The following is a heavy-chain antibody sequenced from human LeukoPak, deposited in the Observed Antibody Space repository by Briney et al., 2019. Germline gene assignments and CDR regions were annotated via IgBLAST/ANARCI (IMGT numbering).Heavy chain of an antibody. Sequence: PSETLSLTCTVSGGSISSSSYYWGWIRQPPGKGLEWIGSIYYSGSTYYNPSLKSRVTISVDTSKNQFSLKLSSVTAADTAVYYCARHALPYYYDTYFDYWAREPWSPSPQ. CDR3: ARHALPYYYDTYFDY. CDR1: GGSISSSSYY. D-gene: IGHD3-22*01. CDR2: IYYSGST. J-gene: IGHJ4*02. V-gene: IGHV4-39*01.